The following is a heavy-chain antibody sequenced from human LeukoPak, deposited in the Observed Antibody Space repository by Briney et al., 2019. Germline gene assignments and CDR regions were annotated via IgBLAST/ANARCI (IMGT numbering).Heavy chain of an antibody. CDR1: GYTFTNNF. V-gene: IGHV1-46*01. Sequence: AASVKVSCKASGYTFTNNFMHWVRQAPGQGLEWMGVINPSGTGTSYAQKFQGRITMSRDTSTSTVYMELSSLRSEDTAFYYCATDHSMANTAWWFDPWGQGTLVTVSS. D-gene: IGHD5-24*01. CDR3: ATDHSMANTAWWFDP. CDR2: INPSGTGT. J-gene: IGHJ5*02.